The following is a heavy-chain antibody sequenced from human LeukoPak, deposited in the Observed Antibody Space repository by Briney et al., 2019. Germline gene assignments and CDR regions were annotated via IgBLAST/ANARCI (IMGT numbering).Heavy chain of an antibody. CDR2: IWYDGSNK. D-gene: IGHD5-18*01. J-gene: IGHJ5*02. Sequence: GGSLRLSCAASGFTFSSYGMHWVRQAPGKGLEWVAVIWYDGSNKYYADSVKGRFTISRDNSKNTLYLQMNSLRAEDTAVYYCAKGGYSYQNWFDPWGPGTLVTVSS. V-gene: IGHV3-33*06. CDR3: AKGGYSYQNWFDP. CDR1: GFTFSSYG.